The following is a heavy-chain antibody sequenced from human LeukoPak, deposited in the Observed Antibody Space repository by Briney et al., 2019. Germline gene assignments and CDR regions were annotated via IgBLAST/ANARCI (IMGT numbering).Heavy chain of an antibody. D-gene: IGHD5-24*01. CDR2: IRYDENTK. CDR3: AKENTRDGYRHFHY. CDR1: GFPFSSYG. V-gene: IGHV3-30*02. Sequence: GGSLRLSCTASGFPFSSYGMQWVRQAPGKGLEWVACIRYDENTKYYADSVKGRFTVSRDNSENTLFLQMNSLRGAHTTVYYCAKENTRDGYRHFHYWGQGTLVTVSS. J-gene: IGHJ4*02.